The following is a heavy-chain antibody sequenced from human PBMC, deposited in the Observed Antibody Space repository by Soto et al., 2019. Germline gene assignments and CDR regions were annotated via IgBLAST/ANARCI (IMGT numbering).Heavy chain of an antibody. CDR3: AREYYDFWSGYYRDRYYYYYMDV. Sequence: GGSLRLSCAASGFTFSSYGMHWVRQAPGKGLEWVAVIWYDGSNKYYADSVKGRFTISRDNSKNTLYLQMNSLRAEDTAVYYCAREYYDFWSGYYRDRYYYYYMDVWGKGTTVTVSS. D-gene: IGHD3-3*01. J-gene: IGHJ6*03. CDR1: GFTFSSYG. V-gene: IGHV3-33*01. CDR2: IWYDGSNK.